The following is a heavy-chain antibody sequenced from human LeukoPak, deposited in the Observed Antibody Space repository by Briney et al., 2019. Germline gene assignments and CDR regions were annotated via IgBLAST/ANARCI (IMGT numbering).Heavy chain of an antibody. D-gene: IGHD3-22*01. V-gene: IGHV3-30*02. CDR2: IRYDGNSN. Sequence: GGSLRLSCAASGFTFRSYGMHWVRQAPGKGLEWVAFIRYDGNSNYYADSVKGRFTISRDNSRSTLYLQMDSLRAEDTAVYYCAKEEVISGNHGVYFDYWGQGTLVTVSS. CDR1: GFTFRSYG. J-gene: IGHJ4*02. CDR3: AKEEVISGNHGVYFDY.